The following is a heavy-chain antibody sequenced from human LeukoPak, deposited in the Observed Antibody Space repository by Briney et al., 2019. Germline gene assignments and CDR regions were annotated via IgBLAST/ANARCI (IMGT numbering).Heavy chain of an antibody. Sequence: PSETLSLTCTVSGGSISSSSYYWGWIRQPPGKGLEWIGWIYYSGSTYYNPSLKSRVTISVDTSKNQFSLKLSSVTAADTAVYYCARQMGSSGWSNYYYYYGMDVWGQGTTVTVSS. J-gene: IGHJ6*02. CDR1: GGSISSSSYY. CDR2: IYYSGST. CDR3: ARQMGSSGWSNYYYYYGMDV. V-gene: IGHV4-39*01. D-gene: IGHD6-19*01.